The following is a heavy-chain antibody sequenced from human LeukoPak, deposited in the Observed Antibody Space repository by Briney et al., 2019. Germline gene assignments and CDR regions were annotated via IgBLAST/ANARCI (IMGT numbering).Heavy chain of an antibody. J-gene: IGHJ4*02. D-gene: IGHD1-26*01. CDR1: GGTFSSYA. CDR2: IIPIFGTA. V-gene: IGHV1-69*05. Sequence: ASVKVSCKASGGTFSSYAISWVRQAPGQGLEWMGGIIPIFGTANYAQKFQGGVTITTDESTSTAYMELSSLRSEDTAVYYCARVGSALGADDFDYWGQGTLVTVSS. CDR3: ARVGSALGADDFDY.